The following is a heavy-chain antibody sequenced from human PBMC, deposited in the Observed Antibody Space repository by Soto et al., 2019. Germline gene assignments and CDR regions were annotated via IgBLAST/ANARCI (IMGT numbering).Heavy chain of an antibody. CDR2: MNPNSGNT. D-gene: IGHD3-3*01. V-gene: IGHV1-8*01. CDR1: GYTFTSYD. CDR3: ARASYDFWSGSGGPPDY. J-gene: IGHJ4*02. Sequence: ASVKVSCKASGYTFTSYDINCVRQATGQGLEWMGWMNPNSGNTGYAQKFQGRVTMTRNTSISTAYMELGSLRSEDTAVYYCARASYDFWSGSGGPPDYWGQGTLVTVSS.